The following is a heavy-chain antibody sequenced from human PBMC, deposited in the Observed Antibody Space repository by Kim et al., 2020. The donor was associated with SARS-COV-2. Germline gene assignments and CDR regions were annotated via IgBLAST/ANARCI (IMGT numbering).Heavy chain of an antibody. CDR3: AKSDIVVVALFDY. CDR1: GFTFSNYG. CDR2: ISYDGSNK. Sequence: GGSLRLSCVASGFTFSNYGMHWVRQAPGKGLEWVAVISYDGSNKYYADSVKGRFTISRDNSKNTLYLQMNSLRAEDTAVYFCAKSDIVVVALFDYWGQGT. V-gene: IGHV3-30*18. J-gene: IGHJ4*02. D-gene: IGHD2-2*01.